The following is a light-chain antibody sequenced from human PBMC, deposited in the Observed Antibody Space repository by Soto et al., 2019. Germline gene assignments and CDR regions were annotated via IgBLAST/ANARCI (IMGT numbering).Light chain of an antibody. CDR1: QSISNW. V-gene: IGKV1-33*01. Sequence: DIQMTQSPSTLPASVGDRVTITCQASQSISNWLAWYQQKPGTAPKVLIYHASNLEPGVPSRFSGRGSGTDFTFTIASLQPEDIATYYCQQYDGLPPYTFGQGTKLEIK. CDR2: HAS. CDR3: QQYDGLPPYT. J-gene: IGKJ2*01.